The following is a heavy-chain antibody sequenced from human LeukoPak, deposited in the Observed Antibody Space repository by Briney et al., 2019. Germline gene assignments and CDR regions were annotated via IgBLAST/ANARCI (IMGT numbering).Heavy chain of an antibody. CDR2: ISYDGSNK. Sequence: GRSLRLSCAASGFTFSSYGMHWARQAPGKGLEWVAVISYDGSNKYYADSVKGRFTISRDNSKNTLYLQMNSLRAEDTAVYYCAKDMESIAAGYYFDYWGQGTLVTVSS. CDR1: GFTFSSYG. CDR3: AKDMESIAAGYYFDY. V-gene: IGHV3-30*18. D-gene: IGHD6-13*01. J-gene: IGHJ4*02.